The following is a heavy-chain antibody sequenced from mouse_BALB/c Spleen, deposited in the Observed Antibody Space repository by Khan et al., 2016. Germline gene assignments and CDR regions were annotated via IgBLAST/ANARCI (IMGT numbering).Heavy chain of an antibody. CDR3: ARDYDGGSYVGTMDY. V-gene: IGHV9-3-1*01. J-gene: IGHJ4*01. Sequence: QIQLVQSGPELKKPGETVKISCKASGYTFTNYGMNWVKQAPGKGLKWVGWINTYTREPTYADDFKGRFAFSLETSASTAYLQINNIKNEDTATYFCARDYDGGSYVGTMDYWGQGTSVTVSS. D-gene: IGHD1-1*01. CDR1: GYTFTNYG. CDR2: INTYTREP.